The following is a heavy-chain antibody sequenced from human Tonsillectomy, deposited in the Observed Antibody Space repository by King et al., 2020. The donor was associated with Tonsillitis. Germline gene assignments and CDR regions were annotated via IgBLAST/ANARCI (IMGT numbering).Heavy chain of an antibody. CDR2: ISGSGGST. J-gene: IGHJ4*02. CDR1: GFTFSSYV. D-gene: IGHD2-2*02. Sequence: EVQLVESGGGLVQPGGSLRLSCAASGFTFSSYVMSWVRQAPGKGLEWVSAISGSGGSTYYADSVKGRFTISRDNSKNTLYLEMNSLRAEDTAVYYCAKVFDCSSTSCYTSGVFDYWGQGTLVTVSS. V-gene: IGHV3-23*04. CDR3: AKVFDCSSTSCYTSGVFDY.